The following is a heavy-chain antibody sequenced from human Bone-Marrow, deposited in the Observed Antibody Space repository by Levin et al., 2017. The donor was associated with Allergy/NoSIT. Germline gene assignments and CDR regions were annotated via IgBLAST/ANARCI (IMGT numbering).Heavy chain of an antibody. CDR3: ARDLYYGSWSYRGDDYQYGMDV. V-gene: IGHV4-39*07. J-gene: IGHJ6*02. Sequence: SETLSLTCTVSGGSISTSSYHWGWIRQPPGKGLEWIGSIYYSGTTYYAPSLKSRVILSLDTSKNQFSLSLRSVTAADTAVYYCARDLYYGSWSYRGDDYQYGMDVWGQGTTVTVSS. CDR1: GGSISTSSYH. CDR2: IYYSGTT. D-gene: IGHD3-10*01.